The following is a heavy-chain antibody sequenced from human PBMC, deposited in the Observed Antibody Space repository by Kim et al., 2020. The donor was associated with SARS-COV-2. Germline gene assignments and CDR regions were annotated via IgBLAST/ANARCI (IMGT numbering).Heavy chain of an antibody. J-gene: IGHJ4*02. CDR1: GFTFSDYY. CDR3: ARDREGYSYGYDY. Sequence: GGSLRLSCAASGFTFSDYYMSWIRQAPGKGLEWVAYISRSSSYTNYADSVKGRVTISRDNAKNSLYLQMNSLRAEDTAVYYCARDREGYSYGYDYWGQGTLVTVSS. D-gene: IGHD5-18*01. CDR2: ISRSSSYT. V-gene: IGHV3-11*05.